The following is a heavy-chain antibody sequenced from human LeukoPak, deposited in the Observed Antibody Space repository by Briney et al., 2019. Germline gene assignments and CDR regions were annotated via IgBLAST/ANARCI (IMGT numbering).Heavy chain of an antibody. D-gene: IGHD6-19*01. Sequence: GGSLRLSCAASGFTFSNSAVSWVRQAPGKGLEWVSTLSGSGITTYYADSVKGRFTISRDNSKNTLYLQMNSLRAEDTAVYYCAKGIYSSGWSYFDYWGHGTLVTVSS. J-gene: IGHJ4*01. CDR3: AKGIYSSGWSYFDY. CDR1: GFTFSNSA. V-gene: IGHV3-23*01. CDR2: LSGSGITT.